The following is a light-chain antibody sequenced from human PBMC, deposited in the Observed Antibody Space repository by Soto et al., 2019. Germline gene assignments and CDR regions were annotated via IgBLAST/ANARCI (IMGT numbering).Light chain of an antibody. CDR2: DAS. CDR3: QQYNDWPPIT. J-gene: IGKJ5*01. Sequence: IVMAHSPASLSVSPGERATLSCRASQSVSSNLAWYQQKPGQAPRLLIYDASTRATVIPARFSGSGSGTEFTLTISSLQSEDFAVYYCQQYNDWPPITFGQGTRLEIK. CDR1: QSVSSN. V-gene: IGKV3-15*01.